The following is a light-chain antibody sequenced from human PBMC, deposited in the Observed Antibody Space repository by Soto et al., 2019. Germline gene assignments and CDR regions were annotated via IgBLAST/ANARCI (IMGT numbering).Light chain of an antibody. Sequence: EIVMTQSPATLSVSPGERATLSCRASQSVGSNLAWYQQKPGQAPRLLIYGASTRATGIPARFSGSGSGTEFPLTIISPQSEDFAIYFCQQYNNWPPDRTFGQGTKVEIK. V-gene: IGKV3-15*01. J-gene: IGKJ1*01. CDR3: QQYNNWPPDRT. CDR2: GAS. CDR1: QSVGSN.